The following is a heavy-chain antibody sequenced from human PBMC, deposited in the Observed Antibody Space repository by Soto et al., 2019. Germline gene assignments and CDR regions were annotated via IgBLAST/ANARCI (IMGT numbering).Heavy chain of an antibody. Sequence: EEHLVESGGGLAQPGGSLRLSCAASGFIFSSYSMNWVRQAPGEGLEWLSYISGSSSRIYYADSVMGRFTISRDNAKKSLYLQMNSLRVEDTAVYYCAAGSLYGAFDYWGQGILVTVSS. J-gene: IGHJ4*02. CDR2: ISGSSSRI. CDR1: GFIFSSYS. V-gene: IGHV3-48*01. D-gene: IGHD2-8*01. CDR3: AAGSLYGAFDY.